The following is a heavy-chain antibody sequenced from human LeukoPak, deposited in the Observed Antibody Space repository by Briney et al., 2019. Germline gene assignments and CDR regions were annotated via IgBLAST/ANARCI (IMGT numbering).Heavy chain of an antibody. D-gene: IGHD1-14*01. CDR3: ARDGIQRNLDY. Sequence: ETLSLTCTVSGGSISSYYWSWIRQPPGKGLEWIGYIYYSGSTNYNPSLKSRVTISVDTSKIQFSLKLSSVTAADTAVYYCARDGIQRNLDYWGQGTLVTVSS. V-gene: IGHV4-59*12. J-gene: IGHJ4*02. CDR2: IYYSGST. CDR1: GGSISSYY.